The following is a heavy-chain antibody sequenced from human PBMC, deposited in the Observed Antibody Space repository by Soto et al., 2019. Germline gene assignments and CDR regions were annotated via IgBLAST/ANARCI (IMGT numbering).Heavy chain of an antibody. D-gene: IGHD3-22*01. Sequence: SVKVSCKASGGTFSSYAISWVRQAPGQGLEWMGGIIPIFGTANYAQKFQGRVTITADESTSTAYMELSSLRSEDTAVYYCARGYYYDSSGYYFFFDYWGQGTLVTAPQ. J-gene: IGHJ4*02. CDR3: ARGYYYDSSGYYFFFDY. V-gene: IGHV1-69*13. CDR1: GGTFSSYA. CDR2: IIPIFGTA.